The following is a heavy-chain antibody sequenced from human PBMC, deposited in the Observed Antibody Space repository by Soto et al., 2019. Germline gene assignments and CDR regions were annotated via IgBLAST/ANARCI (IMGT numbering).Heavy chain of an antibody. V-gene: IGHV1-69*01. CDR3: ARDPRYGFWSDYYYGMDV. D-gene: IGHD3-3*01. Sequence: QVQLVQSGAEVKKPGSSVKVSCKASGGTFSSYAISWVRQAPGQGLEWMGGIIPIFGTANYAQKFQGRVTITADESTSTAYMELSSLRSEDTAVYYCARDPRYGFWSDYYYGMDVWGQGTTVTVSS. CDR2: IIPIFGTA. CDR1: GGTFSSYA. J-gene: IGHJ6*02.